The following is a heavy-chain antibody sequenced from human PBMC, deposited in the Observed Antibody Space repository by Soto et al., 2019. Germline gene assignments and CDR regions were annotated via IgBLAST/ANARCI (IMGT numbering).Heavy chain of an antibody. D-gene: IGHD3-10*01. Sequence: ASVKVSCKASGYTFTSYGISWVRQAPGQGLEWMGWISAYNGNTNYAQKLQGRVTMTTDTSTSTAYMELNSVTPEDAAVYYCTRSVRIDMVRLFDSWGQGTLVTVSS. CDR2: ISAYNGNT. CDR3: TRSVRIDMVRLFDS. J-gene: IGHJ4*02. V-gene: IGHV1-18*01. CDR1: GYTFTSYG.